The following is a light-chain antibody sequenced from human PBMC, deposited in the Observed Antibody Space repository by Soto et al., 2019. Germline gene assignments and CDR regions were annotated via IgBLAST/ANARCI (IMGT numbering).Light chain of an antibody. CDR3: SSYTSSSSYV. Sequence: QSDLAHPASVSGSPGQSITISCPGTSIDVGGYNYVSWYQQHPGKAPKLMIYDVSNRPSGVSNRFSGSKSGNTASLTISGLQAEDEADYYCSSYTSSSSYVFGTGTKVTVL. CDR1: SIDVGGYNY. V-gene: IGLV2-14*01. CDR2: DVS. J-gene: IGLJ1*01.